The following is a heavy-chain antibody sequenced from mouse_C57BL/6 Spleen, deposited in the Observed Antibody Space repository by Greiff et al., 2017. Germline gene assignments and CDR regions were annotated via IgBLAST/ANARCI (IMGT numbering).Heavy chain of an antibody. D-gene: IGHD1-1*01. J-gene: IGHJ1*03. V-gene: IGHV1-55*01. Sequence: QQPGAELVKPGASVKMSCKASGYTFTSYWITWVKQRPGQGLEWIGDIYPGSGSTNYNEKFKSKATLTVDTSSSTAYMQLSSLTSEDSAVYYCARSGGSSPWYFDVWGTGTTVTVSS. CDR2: IYPGSGST. CDR1: GYTFTSYW. CDR3: ARSGGSSPWYFDV.